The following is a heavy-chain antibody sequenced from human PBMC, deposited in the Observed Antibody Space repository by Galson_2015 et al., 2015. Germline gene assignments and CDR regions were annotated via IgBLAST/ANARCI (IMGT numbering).Heavy chain of an antibody. CDR3: ARGVATTQGGYYGMDV. J-gene: IGHJ6*02. D-gene: IGHD5-24*01. V-gene: IGHV1-69*13. CDR2: IIPIFGTA. CDR1: GGTFSSYA. Sequence: SVKVSCKASGGTFSSYAISWVRQAPGQGLEWMGGIIPIFGTANYAQKFQGRVTITADESTSTAYMELSSLRSEDTAVYYCARGVATTQGGYYGMDVWGQGTTVTVSS.